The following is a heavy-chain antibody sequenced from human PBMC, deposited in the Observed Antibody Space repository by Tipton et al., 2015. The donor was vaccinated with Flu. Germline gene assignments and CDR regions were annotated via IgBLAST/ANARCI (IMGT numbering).Heavy chain of an antibody. CDR3: ARGTNGMAAAGRRYTPKYWFDP. CDR2: IYYSGST. Sequence: TLSLTCTVSGGSISSGDYYWSWIRQPPGKGLEWIGYIYYSGSTYYNPSLKSRVTISVDTSKNQFSLKLSSVTAADTAVYYCARGTNGMAAAGRRYTPKYWFDPWGQGALFTVSS. J-gene: IGHJ5*02. D-gene: IGHD6-13*01. V-gene: IGHV4-30-4*01. CDR1: GGSISSGDYY.